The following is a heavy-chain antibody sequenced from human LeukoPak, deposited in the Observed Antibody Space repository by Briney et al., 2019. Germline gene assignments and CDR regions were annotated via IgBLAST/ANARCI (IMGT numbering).Heavy chain of an antibody. V-gene: IGHV3-53*05. D-gene: IGHD6-19*01. Sequence: GGPLRLSCAASGFTVSSNYMSWVRQAPGKGLEWVSVIYSGGSTYYADSVKGRFTISRDNSKNTLYLQMSTLRTEDTAVYYCVKDRYSSGFSSYFDHWGQGTLVTVSS. CDR3: VKDRYSSGFSSYFDH. CDR2: IYSGGST. J-gene: IGHJ4*02. CDR1: GFTVSSNY.